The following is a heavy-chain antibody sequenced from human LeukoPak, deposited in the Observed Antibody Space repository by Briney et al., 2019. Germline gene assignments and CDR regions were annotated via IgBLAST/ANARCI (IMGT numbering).Heavy chain of an antibody. CDR1: GFTFRNHA. J-gene: IGHJ4*02. D-gene: IGHD3-16*02. Sequence: GRSLRLSCAASGFTFRNHAMHWVRQGSGKGPEWLAVISFDGVNIYYADSVRGRFTISRDNSKKTLYLQMNSLRAEDTAVYSCAKDVAYDYVWGTSRYFDYWGQGTLVTVSS. CDR3: AKDVAYDYVWGTSRYFDY. CDR2: ISFDGVNI. V-gene: IGHV3-30-3*02.